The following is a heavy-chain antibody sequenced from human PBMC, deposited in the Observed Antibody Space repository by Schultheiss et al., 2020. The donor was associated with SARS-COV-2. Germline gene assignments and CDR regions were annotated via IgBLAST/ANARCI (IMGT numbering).Heavy chain of an antibody. V-gene: IGHV4-59*01. Sequence: SETLSLTCTVSGGSISSYYWSWIRQPPGKGLEWIGYIYYSGSTNYNPSLKSRVTISVDTSKNQFSLKLSSVTAADTAVYYCARQVVVALTENWFDPWGQGTLVTV. CDR1: GGSISSYY. J-gene: IGHJ5*02. CDR3: ARQVVVALTENWFDP. D-gene: IGHD2-15*01. CDR2: IYYSGST.